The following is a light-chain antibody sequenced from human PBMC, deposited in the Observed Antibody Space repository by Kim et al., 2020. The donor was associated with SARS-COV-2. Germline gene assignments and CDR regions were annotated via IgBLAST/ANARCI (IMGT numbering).Light chain of an antibody. CDR2: AAS. V-gene: IGKV1-27*01. CDR1: QAIIIY. Sequence: PSIADRVSISCRSSQAIIIYLSLYQQKPGKAPTLLIYAASTLQSGVPSRFSFSGSGTDFTLTINSLQPEDVATYYCQKYNGAPWTFGQGTKVDIK. J-gene: IGKJ1*01. CDR3: QKYNGAPWT.